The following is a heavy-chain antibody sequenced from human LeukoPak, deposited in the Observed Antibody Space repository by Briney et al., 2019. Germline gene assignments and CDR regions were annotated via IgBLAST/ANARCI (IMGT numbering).Heavy chain of an antibody. Sequence: SETLSLTCTVSGGSISSYYWSWIRQPPGKGLEWIGYIYYSGSTNYNPSLKSRVTISVDTSKNQFSLKLSSVTAADTAVYYCASEGEGGPGDAFDIWGQGTMVTVSS. J-gene: IGHJ3*02. V-gene: IGHV4-59*01. CDR1: GGSISSYY. D-gene: IGHD3-16*01. CDR3: ASEGEGGPGDAFDI. CDR2: IYYSGST.